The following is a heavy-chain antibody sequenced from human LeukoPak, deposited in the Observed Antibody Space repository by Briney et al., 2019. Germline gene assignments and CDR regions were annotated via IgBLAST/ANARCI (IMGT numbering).Heavy chain of an antibody. CDR1: GFTFSSYA. CDR2: ISSSSSYI. CDR3: ARGPGFDY. Sequence: PGRSLRLSCAASGFTFSSYAMHWVRQAPGKGLEWVSSISSSSSYIYYADSVKGRFTISRDNAKNSLYLQMNSLRAEDTAVYYCARGPGFDYWGQGTLVTVSS. J-gene: IGHJ4*02. V-gene: IGHV3-21*01.